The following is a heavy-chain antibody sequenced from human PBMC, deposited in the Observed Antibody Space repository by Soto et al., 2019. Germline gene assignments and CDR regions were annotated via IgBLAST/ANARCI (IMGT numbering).Heavy chain of an antibody. V-gene: IGHV4-39*01. Sequence: SETRSLTCTVSAGSISSSRYCWGWSRQPPGKGLEWIGSIYYSGSTYYNPSLKSRVTISVDTSKNQFSLKLSSVTAADTAVYYCARHVGRDSRGYYPLYHSYYVMHVRGQGTTVPLSS. CDR3: ARHVGRDSRGYYPLYHSYYVMHV. J-gene: IGHJ6*02. CDR2: IYYSGST. D-gene: IGHD3-22*01. CDR1: AGSISSSRYC.